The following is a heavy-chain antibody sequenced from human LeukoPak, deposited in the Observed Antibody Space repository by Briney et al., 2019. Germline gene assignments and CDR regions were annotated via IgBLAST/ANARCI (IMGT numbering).Heavy chain of an antibody. CDR3: AKSGRYYDSSGYPLAYMDV. CDR2: ISGSGGST. CDR1: GFTFSSYA. V-gene: IGHV3-23*01. Sequence: GGSLRLSCAASGFTFSSYAMSWVRQAPGKGLEWVSAISGSGGSTYYADSVKGRFTISRDNSKNTLYLQMNSLRAEDTAVYYCAKSGRYYDSSGYPLAYMDVWGKGTTVTVSS. J-gene: IGHJ6*03. D-gene: IGHD3-22*01.